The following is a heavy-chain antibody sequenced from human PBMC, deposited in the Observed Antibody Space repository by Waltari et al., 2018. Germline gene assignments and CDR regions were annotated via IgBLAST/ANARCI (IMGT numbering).Heavy chain of an antibody. CDR3: ARGPWAPLDY. Sequence: EVQLVESGGGQVKPGGSLRLSCVGSGFTFSNYSMNWVRVAPGKVLDWVASIGISTTYKFYADSVKGRFTVARDNAKTSVYLQMNNLRVEDTAVYYCARGPWAPLDYWGQGVLVTVSS. J-gene: IGHJ4*02. CDR2: IGISTTYK. CDR1: GFTFSNYS. V-gene: IGHV3-21*02.